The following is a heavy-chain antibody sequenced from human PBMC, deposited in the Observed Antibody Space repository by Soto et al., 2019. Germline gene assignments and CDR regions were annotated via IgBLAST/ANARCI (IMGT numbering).Heavy chain of an antibody. CDR2: ISGNAVAT. D-gene: IGHD3-10*01. CDR3: GKDAISMVRGTNNWFDP. Sequence: EVNLLESGGDLVQPGGSLTLSGGASGFTFDNHAMSWVRQAPGKGLEWVSAISGNAVATYYADSVKGRFTISRDNSNKSVYLEQNRLRAEDTGRYYCGKDAISMVRGTNNWFDPWGQETLVTVSS. J-gene: IGHJ5*02. CDR1: GFTFDNHA. V-gene: IGHV3-23*01.